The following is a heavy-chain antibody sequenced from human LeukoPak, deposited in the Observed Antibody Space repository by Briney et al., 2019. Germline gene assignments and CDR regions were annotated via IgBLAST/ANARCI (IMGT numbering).Heavy chain of an antibody. V-gene: IGHV3-23*01. CDR3: AKASAATTGDFQH. CDR2: IRGSGGST. CDR1: GFTFSSYA. Sequence: GGSLRLSCAASGFTFSSYAMSWVRQAPGKGLEWVSGIRGSGGSTYYADSVKGRFTISRDNSKNTLYLQMNSLRAEDTAAYSCAKASAATTGDFQHWGQGTLVTVSS. J-gene: IGHJ1*01. D-gene: IGHD6-25*01.